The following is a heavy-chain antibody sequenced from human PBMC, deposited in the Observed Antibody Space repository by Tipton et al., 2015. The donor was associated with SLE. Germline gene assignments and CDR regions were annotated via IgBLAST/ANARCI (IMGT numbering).Heavy chain of an antibody. CDR1: TLIFSSYS. J-gene: IGHJ4*02. D-gene: IGHD5-24*01. Sequence: GSLRLSCGASTLIFSSYSMNWVRQAPGKGLEWVSSISSSSKYIYYADSMKGRFTISRDNAKNSLYLQMNSLKTEDTAVYFCTTDPRWLQLVVVFWGQGTLVTVSS. CDR3: TTDPRWLQLVVVF. V-gene: IGHV3-21*03. CDR2: ISSSSKYI.